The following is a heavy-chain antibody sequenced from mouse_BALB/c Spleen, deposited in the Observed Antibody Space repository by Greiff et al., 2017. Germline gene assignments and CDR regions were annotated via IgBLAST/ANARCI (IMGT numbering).Heavy chain of an antibody. CDR1: GYSFTGYY. CDR3: ARSYWDYAMDY. Sequence: LVKPGASVKISCKASGYSFTGYYMHWVRQSHGKSLEWIGYISCYNGATSYNQKFKGKATFTVDTSPSTAYMQFNSLTSEDSAVYYCARSYWDYAMDYWGQGSSVTDSS. D-gene: IGHD2-10*01. J-gene: IGHJ4*01. CDR2: ISCYNGAT. V-gene: IGHV1S34*01.